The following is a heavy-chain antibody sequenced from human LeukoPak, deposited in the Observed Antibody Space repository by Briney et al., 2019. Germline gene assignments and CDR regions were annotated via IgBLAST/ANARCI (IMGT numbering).Heavy chain of an antibody. D-gene: IGHD3-10*01. J-gene: IGHJ6*03. Sequence: ASVKVSCKASGYTFTSYDINWVRQATGQGLEWMGWMNPNSGNTGYAQKFQGRVTMTRNTSISTAYMELSSLRSEDTAVYYCARGNGSGSKLGYYYYYMDVWGKGTTVNVSS. CDR1: GYTFTSYD. CDR2: MNPNSGNT. V-gene: IGHV1-8*01. CDR3: ARGNGSGSKLGYYYYYMDV.